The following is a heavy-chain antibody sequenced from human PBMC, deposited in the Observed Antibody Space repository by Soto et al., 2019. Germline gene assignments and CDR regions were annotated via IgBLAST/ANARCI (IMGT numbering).Heavy chain of an antibody. J-gene: IGHJ4*02. D-gene: IGHD2-2*01. V-gene: IGHV6-1*01. CDR3: ARAGYCSSTSCPFFFDY. Sequence: KQSQTLSLTCAISGDSVSSNSAAWNWIRQSPSRGLEWLGRTYYRSKWFNDYAVSVKSRITINPDTSKNQFSLQLNSVTPEDTAVYYCARAGYCSSTSCPFFFDYWGQGTRVTVSS. CDR1: GDSVSSNSAA. CDR2: TYYRSKWFN.